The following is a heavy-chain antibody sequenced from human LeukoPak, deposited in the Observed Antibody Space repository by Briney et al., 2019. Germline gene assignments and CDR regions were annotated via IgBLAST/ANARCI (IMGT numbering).Heavy chain of an antibody. CDR2: IRYDGSNK. V-gene: IGHV3-30*02. J-gene: IGHJ4*02. D-gene: IGHD5-24*01. Sequence: GGSLRLSCAASGFTFSSYGMPWVRQAPGKGLEGVAFIRYDGSNKYYADSVKGRFTISRDNSKNPLYLQMNSLRAEDTAVYYCAKRGMGTVDYWGQGTLVTVSS. CDR1: GFTFSSYG. CDR3: AKRGMGTVDY.